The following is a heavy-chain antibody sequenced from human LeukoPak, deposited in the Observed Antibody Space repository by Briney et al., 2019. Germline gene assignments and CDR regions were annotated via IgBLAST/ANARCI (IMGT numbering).Heavy chain of an antibody. CDR3: AVGPFDS. V-gene: IGHV3-30*03. D-gene: IGHD1-26*01. CDR1: GFTFSSYG. Sequence: GGSLRLSCAASGFTFSSYGMHWVRQAPGKGLEWVAVISYDGSNKYYADSVKGRFTISRDNSKNTLSLQMNSLRAEDTAVYYCAVGPFDSWGQGTLVTVSS. J-gene: IGHJ4*02. CDR2: ISYDGSNK.